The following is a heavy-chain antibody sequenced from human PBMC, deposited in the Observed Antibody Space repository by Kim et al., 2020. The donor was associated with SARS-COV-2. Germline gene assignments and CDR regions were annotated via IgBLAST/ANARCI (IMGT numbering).Heavy chain of an antibody. V-gene: IGHV1-2*02. CDR3: ARAPFYDSSGYYYNY. D-gene: IGHD3-22*01. J-gene: IGHJ4*02. Sequence: QKFQGRVTMTRDTSISTAYMELSRLRSDDTAVYYCARAPFYDSSGYYYNYWGQGTLVTVSS.